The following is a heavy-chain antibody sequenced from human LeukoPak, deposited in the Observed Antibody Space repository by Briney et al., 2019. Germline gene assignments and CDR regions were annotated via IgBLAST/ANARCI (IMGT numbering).Heavy chain of an antibody. CDR1: GGSISSGGYY. Sequence: SETLSLTCTVSGGSISSGGYYWSWIRQHPGKGLEWIGYIYYSGSTYYNPSLKSRVTISVDTSKNQFSLKLSSVTAADTAVYYCARYSSSSSFHYYYYYMDVWGKGTTVTVSS. CDR3: ARYSSSSSFHYYYYYMDV. CDR2: IYYSGST. D-gene: IGHD6-6*01. V-gene: IGHV4-31*03. J-gene: IGHJ6*03.